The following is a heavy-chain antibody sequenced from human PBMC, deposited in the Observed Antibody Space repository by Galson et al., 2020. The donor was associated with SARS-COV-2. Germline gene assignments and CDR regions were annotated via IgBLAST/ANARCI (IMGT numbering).Heavy chain of an antibody. D-gene: IGHD2-21*01. CDR3: AMVERGGDYPTPPSWFAP. Sequence: SVKVSCKASGATFSNYGISWLRQAPGQGLEWMGGINPKFGTTNYAQKLQGRVTIAADKATSTTYMELSSLRSEDTAVYYCAMVERGGDYPTPPSWFAPWGQGTLVTVSS. V-gene: IGHV1-69*06. CDR2: INPKFGTT. CDR1: GATFSNYG. J-gene: IGHJ5*01.